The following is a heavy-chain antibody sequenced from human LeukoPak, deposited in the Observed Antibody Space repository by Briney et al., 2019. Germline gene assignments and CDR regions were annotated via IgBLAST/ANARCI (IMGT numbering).Heavy chain of an antibody. CDR3: AREYGGNSIGDFDY. J-gene: IGHJ4*02. CDR2: INPSGGST. D-gene: IGHD4-23*01. V-gene: IGHV1-46*01. Sequence: ASVKVSCKASGYTFSTFDINWVRQAPGQGLEWMGIINPSGGSTSYAQKFQGRVTMTRDTSTSTVYMELSSLRSEDTAVYYCAREYGGNSIGDFDYWGQGTLVTVSS. CDR1: GYTFSTFD.